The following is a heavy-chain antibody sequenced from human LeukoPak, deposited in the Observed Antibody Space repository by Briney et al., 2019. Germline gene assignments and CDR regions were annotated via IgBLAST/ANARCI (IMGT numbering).Heavy chain of an antibody. CDR2: IYYSGST. J-gene: IGHJ5*02. CDR3: ARRSGYYFWFDP. D-gene: IGHD3-22*01. V-gene: IGHV4-59*08. Sequence: PSETLSLTCTVSGGSISSYYWSWIRQPPGKGLEWIGYIYYSGSTNYNPYLKSRVTISVDTSKNQFSLKLSSVTAPGTAVYYCARRSGYYFWFDPWGQGTLVTVSS. CDR1: GGSISSYY.